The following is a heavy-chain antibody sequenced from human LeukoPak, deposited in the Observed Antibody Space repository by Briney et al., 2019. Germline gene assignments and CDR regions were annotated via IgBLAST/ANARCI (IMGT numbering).Heavy chain of an antibody. V-gene: IGHV3-23*01. Sequence: PGGPLRLSCALSGFTFSSYAMSWVPRAPGKGLEWVSPFTGSGDNTYCAVSVEGRFTISRENSENTLNLQMNSLRAEDTAVYYCAKDLYGDYEGDYWGQGTLVTVSS. J-gene: IGHJ4*02. CDR2: FTGSGDNT. CDR3: AKDLYGDYEGDY. CDR1: GFTFSSYA. D-gene: IGHD4-17*01.